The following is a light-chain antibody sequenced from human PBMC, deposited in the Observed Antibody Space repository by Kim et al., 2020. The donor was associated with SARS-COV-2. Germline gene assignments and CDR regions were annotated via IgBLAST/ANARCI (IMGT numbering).Light chain of an antibody. CDR3: QQGSNWPS. J-gene: IGKJ4*01. CDR2: DAY. V-gene: IGKV3-11*01. Sequence: EIVLTQSPATLSLSPGERATLSCRASQSVSSYLAWYQQKPGQAPRLLIYDAYNRATGIPARFSGSGSGTDFTLTISSLEPEDFAVYYCQQGSNWPSFGGGTKVEI. CDR1: QSVSSY.